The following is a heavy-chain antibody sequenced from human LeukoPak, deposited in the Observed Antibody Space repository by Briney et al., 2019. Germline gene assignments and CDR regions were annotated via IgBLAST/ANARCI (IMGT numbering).Heavy chain of an antibody. V-gene: IGHV4-4*07. CDR3: ARAARGNSGYAGP. Sequence: PSEALSLTCTVSGGSISGNFWTWIRQPAGKGLQWIGRIYASGSTDYNPSLKSRVTMSVDTSKNQFSLNLRSVTAADTAVYYCARAARGNSGYAGPWGQGILVTVSS. CDR2: IYASGST. J-gene: IGHJ4*02. CDR1: GGSISGNF. D-gene: IGHD5-12*01.